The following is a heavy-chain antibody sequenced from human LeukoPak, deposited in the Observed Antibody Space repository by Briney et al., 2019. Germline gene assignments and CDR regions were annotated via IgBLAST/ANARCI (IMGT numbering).Heavy chain of an antibody. J-gene: IGHJ4*02. CDR1: GFTFSSYA. Sequence: GGSLRLYCAASGFTFSSYAMSWVRQAPGKGLEWVSGISGFGDSTYYADSVKGRFTISRDNSRDTLHLQMNSLRAEDTAVYYCAKDNYDYGDYDGGDYWGQGTLVTVSS. CDR2: ISGFGDST. CDR3: AKDNYDYGDYDGGDY. V-gene: IGHV3-23*01. D-gene: IGHD4-17*01.